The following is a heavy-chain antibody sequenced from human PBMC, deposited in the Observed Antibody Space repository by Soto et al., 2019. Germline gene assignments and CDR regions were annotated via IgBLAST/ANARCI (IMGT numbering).Heavy chain of an antibody. D-gene: IGHD1-20*01. CDR3: ARDTEPNRYND. J-gene: IGHJ1*01. V-gene: IGHV1-18*01. CDR1: GYTFITSG. CDR2: IRHDNGNT. Sequence: QGQVLQSGPEVKRPGASVKVSCKTSGYTFITSGISWVRQAPGHGLEWVGWIRHDNGNTKYAQRLQGRVTSTTDTSASTAYMELRSLTSADTAMYSCARDTEPNRYNDWGQGTLVTVSS.